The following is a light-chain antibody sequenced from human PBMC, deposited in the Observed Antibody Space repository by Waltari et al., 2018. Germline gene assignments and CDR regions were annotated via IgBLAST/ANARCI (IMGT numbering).Light chain of an antibody. Sequence: QSVLTQPPSVSAAPGQKVTISCSGSNSNIGSNYVSWYQQVPGTAPKLLIYDNNKRPSGIPGRFSGAKSGTSATLGITGLQTGDEADYYCGTWDSSLSAEVFGGGTKLTVL. J-gene: IGLJ2*01. V-gene: IGLV1-51*01. CDR1: NSNIGSNY. CDR3: GTWDSSLSAEV. CDR2: DNN.